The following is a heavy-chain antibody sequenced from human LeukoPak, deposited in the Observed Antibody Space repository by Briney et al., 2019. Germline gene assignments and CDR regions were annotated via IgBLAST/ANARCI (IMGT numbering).Heavy chain of an antibody. D-gene: IGHD2-15*01. J-gene: IGHJ4*02. V-gene: IGHV1-2*02. CDR2: INPNSGGT. CDR1: AYTFTGYY. Sequence: ASVKVSCKASAYTFTGYYMHWVRQAPGQGLEWMGWINPNSGGTNYAQKFQGRVTMTRDTSISTAYMELSRLRSDDTAVYYCARYEHSSGSLDYWGQGTLVTVSS. CDR3: ARYEHSSGSLDY.